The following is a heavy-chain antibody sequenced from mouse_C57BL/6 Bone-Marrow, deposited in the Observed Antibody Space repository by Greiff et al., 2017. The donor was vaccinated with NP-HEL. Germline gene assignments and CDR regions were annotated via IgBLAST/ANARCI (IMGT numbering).Heavy chain of an antibody. CDR1: GYTFTSYW. Sequence: QVHVKQSGTELVKPGASVKLSCKASGYTFTSYWMHWVKQRPGQGLEWIGNINPSNGGTNYNEKFKSKATLTVDKSSSTAYMQLSSLTSEDSAVYYCARSPLLLLGYYWGQGTTLTVSS. CDR3: ARSPLLLLGYY. J-gene: IGHJ2*01. V-gene: IGHV1-53*01. D-gene: IGHD1-1*01. CDR2: INPSNGGT.